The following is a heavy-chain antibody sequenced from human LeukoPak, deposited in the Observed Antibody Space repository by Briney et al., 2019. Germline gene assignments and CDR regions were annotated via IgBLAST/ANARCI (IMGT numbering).Heavy chain of an antibody. D-gene: IGHD2-2*01. CDR2: IYYSGST. CDR1: GGSISKYY. V-gene: IGHV4-59*12. J-gene: IGHJ6*04. CDR3: HCSNYYYGMDV. Sequence: SETLSLTCTVSGGSISKYYWNWIRQPPGKGLEWIGYIYYSGSTNYSPSLKSRVTVSIDMSKNQFSLKLSSVTAADTAVYYCHCSNYYYGMDVWGKGTTVTVSS.